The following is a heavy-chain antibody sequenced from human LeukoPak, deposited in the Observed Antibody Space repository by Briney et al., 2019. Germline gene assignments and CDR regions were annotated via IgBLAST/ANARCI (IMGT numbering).Heavy chain of an antibody. V-gene: IGHV4-39*01. CDR2: IYYSGST. J-gene: IGHJ5*02. Sequence: SETLSLTCTVSGGSISSSSYYWGWIRQPPGKGLEWIGSIYYSGSTYYNPSLKSRVTISVDTSKNQFSLKLSSVTAADTAVYYCARHYYDSSGYEGWFDPWGQGTLVTISS. D-gene: IGHD3-22*01. CDR1: GGSISSSSYY. CDR3: ARHYYDSSGYEGWFDP.